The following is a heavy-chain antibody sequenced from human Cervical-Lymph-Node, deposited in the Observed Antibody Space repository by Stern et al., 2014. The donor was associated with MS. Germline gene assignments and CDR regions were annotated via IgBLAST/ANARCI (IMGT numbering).Heavy chain of an antibody. D-gene: IGHD6-19*01. CDR1: GYSFSSYW. CDR2: IFPGDSDA. Sequence: MQLVQSGAEVRKPGESLKISCKGSGYSFSSYWIGWVRQMPGKGLEGMGIIFPGDSDARYSPSFQGQVTISADKSISSVYLQWSSLKASDTAMYYCARHGGSGWVYFDNWGQGTLVTVSS. V-gene: IGHV5-51*01. J-gene: IGHJ4*02. CDR3: ARHGGSGWVYFDN.